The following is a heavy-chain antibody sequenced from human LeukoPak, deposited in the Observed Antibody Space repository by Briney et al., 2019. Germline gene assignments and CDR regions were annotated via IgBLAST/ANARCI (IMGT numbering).Heavy chain of an antibody. CDR2: ISSRSSTI. CDR1: GFTFSSYS. Sequence: GGSLRLSCAASGFTFSSYSMNWVRQAPGKGLEWVSYISSRSSTIYYADSVKGRFTISRDNATNSLYLQMNSLRAEDTAVYYSAKDGHPTGYNPYYFDSWGQGTLVTVSS. V-gene: IGHV3-48*04. CDR3: AKDGHPTGYNPYYFDS. D-gene: IGHD5-24*01. J-gene: IGHJ4*02.